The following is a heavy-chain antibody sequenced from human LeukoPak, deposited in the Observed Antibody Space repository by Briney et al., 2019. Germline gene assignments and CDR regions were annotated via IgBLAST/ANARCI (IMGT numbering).Heavy chain of an antibody. CDR2: INPNSGGT. V-gene: IGHV1-2*04. CDR1: GYTFTGYH. Sequence: ASVKVSCKASGYTFTGYHMYWVRQAPGQGLEWMGWINPNSGGTNYAQKFQGWVTMTRDTSISTAYMELSRLRSDDTAVYYCARDEITMRIPSFYGMDVWGQGTTVTVSS. J-gene: IGHJ6*02. D-gene: IGHD3-10*01. CDR3: ARDEITMRIPSFYGMDV.